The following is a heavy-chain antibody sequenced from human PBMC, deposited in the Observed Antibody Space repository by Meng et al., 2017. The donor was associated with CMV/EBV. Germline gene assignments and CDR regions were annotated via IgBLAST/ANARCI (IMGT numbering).Heavy chain of an antibody. CDR1: GGSISSSSYY. CDR3: ARVGRYCSSTSCYHTYYYYGMDV. J-gene: IGHJ6*02. D-gene: IGHD2-2*01. V-gene: IGHV4-39*06. CDR2: IYYSGST. Sequence: SETLSLTCTVSGGSISSSSYYWGWIRQPPGKGLEWIGSIYYSGSTYYNPSLKSRVTISVDTSKNQFPLNLSSVTAADTAVYYCARVGRYCSSTSCYHTYYYYGMDVWGQGTTVTVSS.